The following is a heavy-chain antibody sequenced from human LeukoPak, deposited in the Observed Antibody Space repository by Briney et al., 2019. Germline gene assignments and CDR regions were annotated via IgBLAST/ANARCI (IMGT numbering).Heavy chain of an antibody. J-gene: IGHJ4*02. CDR1: GYTFTSYG. CDR3: ARDCSSTSCWDFDY. Sequence: AAVKVSCKASGYTFTSYGISWVRQAPGQGLEWMGWTSAYNGNTNYAQKLQGRVTMTTDTSTSTAYMELRSLRSDDTAVYYCARDCSSTSCWDFDYWGQGTLVTVSS. V-gene: IGHV1-18*01. CDR2: TSAYNGNT. D-gene: IGHD2-2*01.